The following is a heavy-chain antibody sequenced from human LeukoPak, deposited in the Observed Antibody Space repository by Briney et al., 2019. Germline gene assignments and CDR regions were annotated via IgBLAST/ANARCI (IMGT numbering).Heavy chain of an antibody. D-gene: IGHD6-13*01. CDR2: ISGSGGST. CDR3: AKDGGYSSPLAEYFQH. J-gene: IGHJ1*01. CDR1: GFTFSSYA. V-gene: IGHV3-23*01. Sequence: PGGSLRLSCAASGFTFSSYAMSWVRQAPGKGLEWVSAISGSGGSTYYADSVKGRFTISRDNSKNTLYLQMNSLRAEDTAVYYCAKDGGYSSPLAEYFQHWGQGTLVTVSS.